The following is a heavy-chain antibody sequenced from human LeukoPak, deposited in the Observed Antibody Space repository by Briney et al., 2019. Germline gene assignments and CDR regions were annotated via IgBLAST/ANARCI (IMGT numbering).Heavy chain of an antibody. CDR3: ARHRSRMVRGGDWFDP. J-gene: IGHJ5*02. Sequence: GASVKVSCKASGYSFSSYSISRVRQAPGQGLEWMGWISAYSGNTNYAHKLQGRVTMTTDTSTSTAYMELRSLRSDDTAVYYCARHRSRMVRGGDWFDPWGQGTLVTVSS. CDR1: GYSFSSYS. D-gene: IGHD3-10*01. CDR2: ISAYSGNT. V-gene: IGHV1-18*01.